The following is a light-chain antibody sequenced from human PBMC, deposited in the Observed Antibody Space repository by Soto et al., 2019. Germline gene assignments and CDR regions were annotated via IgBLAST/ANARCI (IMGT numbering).Light chain of an antibody. CDR3: QQYDVIPV. CDR2: DAS. Sequence: DIQMTQSPPSMSASVGDRVTITCQASQDIRHFLNWYQQKPGEAPNLLIYDASTLQAGVPSRFTGSGSGTIFTFTITRLQPEDVATYYCQQYDVIPVFGPGTKVQLK. V-gene: IGKV1-33*01. CDR1: QDIRHF. J-gene: IGKJ3*01.